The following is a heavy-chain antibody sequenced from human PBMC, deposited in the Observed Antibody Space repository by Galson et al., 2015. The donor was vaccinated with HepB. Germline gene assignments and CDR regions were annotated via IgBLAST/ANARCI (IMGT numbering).Heavy chain of an antibody. V-gene: IGHV3-64*02. J-gene: IGHJ4*02. CDR2: ISSNGGST. CDR3: ARGGYYLDY. CDR1: GFTFSSYA. Sequence: SLRLSCAASGFTFSSYAMHWVRQAPGKGLEYVSAISSNGGSTYYADSVKGRFTISRDNSKNTLYLQMGSLRAEDMAVYYCARGGYYLDYWGQGTLVTVSS.